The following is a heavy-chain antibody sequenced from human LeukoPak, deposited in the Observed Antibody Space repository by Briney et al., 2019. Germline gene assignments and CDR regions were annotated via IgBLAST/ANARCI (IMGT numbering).Heavy chain of an antibody. D-gene: IGHD5-18*01. CDR3: AKDPLGYSYGYLDY. Sequence: PGGSLRVSCAASGFTFSTYAMSWVRQAPGKGLEWVSGISGSGGSTYYADSVKGRFTISRDNSKNKLYLQMNSLRAEDTAVYYCAKDPLGYSYGYLDYWGQGTLVTVSS. V-gene: IGHV3-23*01. J-gene: IGHJ4*02. CDR2: ISGSGGST. CDR1: GFTFSTYA.